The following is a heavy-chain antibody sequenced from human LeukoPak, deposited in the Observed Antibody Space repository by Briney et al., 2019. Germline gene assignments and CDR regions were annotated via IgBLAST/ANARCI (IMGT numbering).Heavy chain of an antibody. D-gene: IGHD6-19*01. CDR1: GFTFGDYA. Sequence: TGGSLRLSCTASGFTFGDYAMSWFRQAPGKGLEWVGFIRSKAYGGTTEYAASVKGRFTISRDDSKSIAYLHMNSLKTEDTAVYYCTRDNGIAVAGTSFDPWGQGTLVTVSS. CDR2: IRSKAYGGTT. CDR3: TRDNGIAVAGTSFDP. J-gene: IGHJ5*02. V-gene: IGHV3-49*03.